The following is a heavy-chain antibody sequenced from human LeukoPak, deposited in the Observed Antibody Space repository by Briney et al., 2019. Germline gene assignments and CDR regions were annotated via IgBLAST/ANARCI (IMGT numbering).Heavy chain of an antibody. CDR3: ARVRDSSGYYYGAFDI. CDR2: IYYSGST. V-gene: IGHV4-39*07. CDR1: GGSIRSTSYY. Sequence: ASETLSLTCTVSGGSIRSTSYYWGWIRQPPGKGLEWIGSIYYSGSTNYNPSLKSRVTISVDTSKNQFSLKLSSVTAADTAVYYCARVRDSSGYYYGAFDIWGQGTMVTVSS. J-gene: IGHJ3*02. D-gene: IGHD3-22*01.